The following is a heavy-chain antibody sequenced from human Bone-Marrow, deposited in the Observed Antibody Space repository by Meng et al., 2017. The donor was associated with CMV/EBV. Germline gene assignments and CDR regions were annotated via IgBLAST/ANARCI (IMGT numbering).Heavy chain of an antibody. V-gene: IGHV3-30-3*01. J-gene: IGHJ4*02. CDR1: GFTFSSYA. CDR2: ISYDGSNK. Sequence: GGSLRLSCAASGFTFSSYAMHWVRQAPGKGLEWVAVISYDGSNKYYADSVKGRFTISRDNSKNTLYLQMNSLRAEDTGVYYCARTRYSSSWYTFDYWGQGNLVTVSS. D-gene: IGHD6-13*01. CDR3: ARTRYSSSWYTFDY.